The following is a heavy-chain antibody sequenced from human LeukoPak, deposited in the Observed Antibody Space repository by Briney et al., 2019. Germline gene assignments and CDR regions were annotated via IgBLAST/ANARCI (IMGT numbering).Heavy chain of an antibody. D-gene: IGHD1-26*01. CDR1: SGSISNYY. V-gene: IGHV4-59*08. Sequence: SETLSLTCTVSSGSISNYYWTWIRQSPGKGLEWIGYIYYTGSTNYNPSLKSRVTISVDTSKNQFSLKLTSVTAADTAVYYCARQAGSYSREYFQHWGQGTLVTVSS. CDR2: IYYTGST. J-gene: IGHJ1*01. CDR3: ARQAGSYSREYFQH.